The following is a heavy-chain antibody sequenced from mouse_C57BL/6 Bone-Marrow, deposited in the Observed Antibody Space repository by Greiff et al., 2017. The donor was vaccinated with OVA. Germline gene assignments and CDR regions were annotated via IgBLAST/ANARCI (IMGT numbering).Heavy chain of an antibody. CDR2: IDPENGDT. V-gene: IGHV14-4*01. J-gene: IGHJ2*01. CDR3: TSYGNFDY. D-gene: IGHD2-1*01. Sequence: EVKLVESGAELVRPGASVKLSCTASGFNIKDDYMHWVKQRPEQGLEWIGWIDPENGDTEYASKFQGKATITADTSSNTAYRQLSSLTSEDTAVYYCTSYGNFDYWGQGTTRTVSS. CDR1: GFNIKDDY.